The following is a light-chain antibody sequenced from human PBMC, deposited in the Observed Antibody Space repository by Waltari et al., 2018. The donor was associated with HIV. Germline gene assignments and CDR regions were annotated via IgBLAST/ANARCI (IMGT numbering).Light chain of an antibody. J-gene: IGLJ2*01. CDR2: EVS. CDR1: SSDVGSYNL. Sequence: QSALTQPASVSGSPGQSITISCTGTSSDVGSYNLVSWYQHHPGKAPQLMIYEVSKRTSGVSNRFSGSKSGNTASLTISGLQAEDEADYYCCSYAGSSTLVFGGGTKLTVL. V-gene: IGLV2-23*02. CDR3: CSYAGSSTLV.